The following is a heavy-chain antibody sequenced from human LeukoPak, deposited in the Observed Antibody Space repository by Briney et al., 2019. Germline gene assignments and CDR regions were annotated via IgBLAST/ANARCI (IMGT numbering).Heavy chain of an antibody. J-gene: IGHJ4*02. Sequence: PGGSLRLSCAASGFTFSSYAMSWVRQAPVKGLEWVAVISYDGSNKYYADSVKGRFTISRDNSKNTLYLQMNSLRAEDTAVYYCARDNGAAAPFDYWGQGTLVTVSS. V-gene: IGHV3-30-3*01. D-gene: IGHD6-13*01. CDR2: ISYDGSNK. CDR3: ARDNGAAAPFDY. CDR1: GFTFSSYA.